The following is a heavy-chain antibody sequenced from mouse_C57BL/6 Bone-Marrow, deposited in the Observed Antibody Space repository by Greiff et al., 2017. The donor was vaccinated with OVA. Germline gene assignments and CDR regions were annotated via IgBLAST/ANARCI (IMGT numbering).Heavy chain of an antibody. CDR3: ASYYSGSLYAMDY. J-gene: IGHJ4*01. CDR2: IYPRSGNT. CDR1: GYTFTSYG. Sequence: QVQLQQSGAELARPGASVKLSCKASGYTFTSYGISWVKQRTGQGLEWIGEIYPRSGNTYYNEKFKGKATLTADKSSSTAYMELRSLTSEDSAVSFCASYYSGSLYAMDYWGQGTSVSASS. V-gene: IGHV1-81*01. D-gene: IGHD1-1*01.